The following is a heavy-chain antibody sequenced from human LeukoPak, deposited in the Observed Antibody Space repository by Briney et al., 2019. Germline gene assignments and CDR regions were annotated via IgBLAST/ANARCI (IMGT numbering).Heavy chain of an antibody. Sequence: GGSLRLSCAASGFTFSSYAMSWARQAPGKGLEWVSGISGSGGNTYFADSVKGRFTISRDNSKNTLYLQMNSLRAEDTAVYYCARIYDFWSGSYYFDYWGQGTLVTVSS. CDR2: ISGSGGNT. CDR1: GFTFSSYA. CDR3: ARIYDFWSGSYYFDY. D-gene: IGHD3-3*01. V-gene: IGHV3-23*01. J-gene: IGHJ4*02.